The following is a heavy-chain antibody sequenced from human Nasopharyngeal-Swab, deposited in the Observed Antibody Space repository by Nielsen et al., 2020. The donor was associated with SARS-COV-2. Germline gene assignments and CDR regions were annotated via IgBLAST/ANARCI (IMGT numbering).Heavy chain of an antibody. D-gene: IGHD3-10*01. CDR1: GGSISSGDYY. CDR3: ARRGWFGEFVFDY. V-gene: IGHV4-30-4*01. Sequence: SETLSLTCTVSGGSISSGDYYWSWIRQPPGKGLEWIGYIYYSGSTYYNPSLKSRVTISVDTSRNQFSLKLSSVTAADTAVYYCARRGWFGEFVFDYWGQGTLVTVSS. J-gene: IGHJ4*02. CDR2: IYYSGST.